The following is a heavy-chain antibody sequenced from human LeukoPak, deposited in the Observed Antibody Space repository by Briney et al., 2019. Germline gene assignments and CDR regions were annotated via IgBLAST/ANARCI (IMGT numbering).Heavy chain of an antibody. V-gene: IGHV3-23*01. Sequence: GGSLRLSCAASGFTFSSYAMSWVRQAPGKGLEWVSVISASGGRTSYADSVKGRFTVSRDNSKNMLYLQMNSLRAEDTAVYFCVEGGAPSYYDGSGDSYFDYWGQGTLVTVSS. CDR3: VEGGAPSYYDGSGDSYFDY. D-gene: IGHD3-22*01. CDR1: GFTFSSYA. J-gene: IGHJ4*02. CDR2: ISASGGRT.